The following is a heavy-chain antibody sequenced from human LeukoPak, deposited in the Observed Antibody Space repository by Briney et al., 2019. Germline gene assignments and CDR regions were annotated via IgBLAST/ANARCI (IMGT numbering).Heavy chain of an antibody. CDR2: IRHDGNAK. CDR3: ATSHDSAGND. CDR1: GFAFSDFW. Sequence: PGGSLRLSCAASGFAFSDFWMSWVRQAPGKGLEWVADIRHDGNAKDYVPSVRGRFTISRDNAKNSLYLQMNSLTVEDTAMYYCATSHDSAGNDWGQGTLVTVSS. J-gene: IGHJ4*02. D-gene: IGHD2-15*01. V-gene: IGHV3-7*01.